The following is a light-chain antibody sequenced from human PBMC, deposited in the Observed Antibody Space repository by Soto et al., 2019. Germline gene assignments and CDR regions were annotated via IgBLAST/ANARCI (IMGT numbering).Light chain of an antibody. Sequence: EVVLSQSAGTVSLSPGETATLSCRASETVSAGYLAWYQQKPGEAPRLLIYGTTSRATGVPDRFSGCESETAFTITIPGLEPEDFALYHCQQYGRSPPTFGGGTSVELK. CDR2: GTT. J-gene: IGKJ4*01. CDR3: QQYGRSPPT. CDR1: ETVSAGY. V-gene: IGKV3-20*01.